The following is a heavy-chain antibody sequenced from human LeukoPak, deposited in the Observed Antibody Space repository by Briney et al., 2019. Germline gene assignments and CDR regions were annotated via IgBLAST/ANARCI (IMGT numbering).Heavy chain of an antibody. Sequence: GGSLRLSCAASGFTFSSYAMHWVRQAPGKGLEWVSSISSSSSYIYYADSVKGRFTISRDNAKNSLYLQMNSLRAEDTAVYYCARFSGGDYYMDVWGKGTTVTVSS. CDR1: GFTFSSYA. CDR2: ISSSSSYI. J-gene: IGHJ6*03. V-gene: IGHV3-21*01. D-gene: IGHD1-26*01. CDR3: ARFSGGDYYMDV.